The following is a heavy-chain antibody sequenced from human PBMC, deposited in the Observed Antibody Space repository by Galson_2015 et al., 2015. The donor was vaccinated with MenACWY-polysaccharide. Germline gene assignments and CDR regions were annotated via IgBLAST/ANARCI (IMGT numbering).Heavy chain of an antibody. CDR3: TTWGRDVY. CDR1: GFTFSNAW. V-gene: IGHV3-15*01. CDR2: IKSKYNGGTT. J-gene: IGHJ4*02. D-gene: IGHD3-10*01. Sequence: SLRLSCATSGFTFSNAWMSWVRQAPGKGLEWVGRIKSKYNGGTTDYAAPVKGRFSISRDGSQSTAYLQMSSLRTDDTGIYYCTTWGRDVYWGQGTVVTVSP.